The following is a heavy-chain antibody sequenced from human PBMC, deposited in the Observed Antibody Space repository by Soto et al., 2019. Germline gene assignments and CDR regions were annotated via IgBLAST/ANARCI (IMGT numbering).Heavy chain of an antibody. D-gene: IGHD6-19*01. J-gene: IGHJ4*02. CDR3: AREYSSGWYSFDY. V-gene: IGHV1-2*04. CDR2: INPNSGGT. Sequence: ASVKVSCKASGYTFTGYYMHWVRQAPGQGLEWMGWINPNSGGTNYAQKFQGWVTMTRDTSISTAYMELSRLRSDDTAVYYCAREYSSGWYSFDYWGQGTLVTVSS. CDR1: GYTFTGYY.